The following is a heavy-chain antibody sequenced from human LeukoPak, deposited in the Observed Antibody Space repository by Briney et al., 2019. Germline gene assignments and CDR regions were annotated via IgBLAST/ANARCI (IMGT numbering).Heavy chain of an antibody. CDR3: ARSRGRVARFREGSQITTTPTTYYFDY. Sequence: SETLSLTCTVSGDSVNSGAYYWSWLRQPAGKEPEWIGRIYPLETTNYNPSLKSRVTISLDTSKNQFSLKLRSVTAADTAVYYCARSRGRVARFREGSQITTTPTTYYFDYWGQGTLVTVSS. CDR1: GDSVNSGAYY. CDR2: IYPLETT. D-gene: IGHD5-12*01. J-gene: IGHJ4*02. V-gene: IGHV4-61*02.